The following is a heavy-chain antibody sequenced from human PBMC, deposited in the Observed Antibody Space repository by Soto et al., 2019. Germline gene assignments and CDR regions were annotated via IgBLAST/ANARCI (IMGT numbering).Heavy chain of an antibody. V-gene: IGHV3-23*01. D-gene: IGHD3-22*01. J-gene: IGHJ6*02. CDR3: AKMGGYYDSSGYYLLGYYYYGMDV. CDR2: ISGSGGST. CDR1: GFTFSSYA. Sequence: PGGSLRLSCAASGFTFSSYAMSWVRQAPGKGLEWVSAISGSGGSTYYADSVKGRFTISRDNSKNTLYLQMNSLRAEDTAVYYCAKMGGYYDSSGYYLLGYYYYGMDVWGQGTTVTVSS.